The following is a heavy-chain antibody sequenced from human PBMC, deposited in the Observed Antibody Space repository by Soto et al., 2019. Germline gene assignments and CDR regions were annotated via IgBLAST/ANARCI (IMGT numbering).Heavy chain of an antibody. Sequence: VGSLRLSCAASGFTFINYWMSWVRQAPGKGLEWVANIKQDGGEKYYVDSVKGRFTISRDNAKNSLYLQMNSLRAEDTAVYYCARTKDHKWFDPWGQGTLVTVSS. V-gene: IGHV3-7*03. J-gene: IGHJ5*02. CDR3: ARTKDHKWFDP. CDR1: GFTFINYW. CDR2: IKQDGGEK.